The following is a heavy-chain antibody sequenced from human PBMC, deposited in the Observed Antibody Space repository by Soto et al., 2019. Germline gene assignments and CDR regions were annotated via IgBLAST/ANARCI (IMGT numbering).Heavy chain of an antibody. Sequence: RGSLRVACVCSVFTVSSNFMNWVRQAPGKGLEWVSVIQAIGNTYYADSVKGRFTISRDNSKNTIYLHMNSLRVDDTAVYYCARDALVATGYGMDVWGQGTPVTGSS. CDR3: ARDALVATGYGMDV. CDR2: IQAIGNT. D-gene: IGHD5-12*01. J-gene: IGHJ6*01. V-gene: IGHV3-53*01. CDR1: VFTVSSNF.